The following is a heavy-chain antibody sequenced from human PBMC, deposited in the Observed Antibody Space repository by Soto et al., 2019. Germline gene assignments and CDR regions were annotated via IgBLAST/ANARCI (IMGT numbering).Heavy chain of an antibody. Sequence: PSETLSLTCTVSGGSISSGGYYWSWIRQHPGKGLEWIGSIYYRGSTYYNPSLKRRVTISVDRSKNQFSLKLSSVTAADTAVYYCARAQRIDFWSGYYRAHFDYWGQGTLVTVSS. V-gene: IGHV4-31*03. CDR3: ARAQRIDFWSGYYRAHFDY. CDR1: GGSISSGGYY. J-gene: IGHJ4*02. CDR2: IYYRGST. D-gene: IGHD3-3*01.